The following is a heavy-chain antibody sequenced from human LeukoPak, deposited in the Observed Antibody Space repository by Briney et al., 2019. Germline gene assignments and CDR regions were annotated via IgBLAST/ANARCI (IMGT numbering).Heavy chain of an antibody. CDR1: GFTFSSYS. V-gene: IGHV3-21*01. Sequence: GGSLRLSCAASGFTFSSYSMNWGRQAPGMGLEWVSSISSSSSYIYYADSVKGRFTISRDNAKNSLYLQMNSLRAEDTAVYYCARDPPTYYYDSSGFGGWGQGTLVTVSS. CDR2: ISSSSSYI. CDR3: ARDPPTYYYDSSGFGG. J-gene: IGHJ4*02. D-gene: IGHD3-22*01.